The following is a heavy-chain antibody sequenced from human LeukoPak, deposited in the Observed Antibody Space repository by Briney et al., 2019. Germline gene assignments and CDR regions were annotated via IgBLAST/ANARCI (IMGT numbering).Heavy chain of an antibody. Sequence: SETLSLTCTLSDGSIGIHSWSWIRQPPGKGLGWIGTIHYGGSTSYNPSLKSRVTISVDRSKNRFSLKLTSVTAADTAVYYGASESRVRGILYFFDYWGRGTLVTVST. CDR2: IHYGGST. J-gene: IGHJ4*02. CDR3: ASESRVRGILYFFDY. D-gene: IGHD3-10*01. CDR1: DGSIGIHS. V-gene: IGHV4-59*11.